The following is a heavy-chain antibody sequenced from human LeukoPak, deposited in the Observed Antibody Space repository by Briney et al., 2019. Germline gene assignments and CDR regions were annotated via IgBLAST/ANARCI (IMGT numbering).Heavy chain of an antibody. V-gene: IGHV1-2*02. CDR3: ARSPHILTGENFDY. D-gene: IGHD3-9*01. J-gene: IGHJ4*02. CDR2: INPNHGDT. Sequence: ASVKDSCKHSGYTLTGYYMHWVRQAPGQGLWWMGWINPNHGDTNYAQKFQGRVSMTRDTSISTAYMHLSRLRSADTAVYYCARSPHILTGENFDYWGQGTLLTVSS. CDR1: GYTLTGYY.